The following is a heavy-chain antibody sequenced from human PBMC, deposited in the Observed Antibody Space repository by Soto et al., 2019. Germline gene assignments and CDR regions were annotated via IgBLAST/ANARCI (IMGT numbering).Heavy chain of an antibody. D-gene: IGHD6-13*01. CDR3: ARDVQRSYIAAAGTFDAAGTFDY. V-gene: IGHV1-2*02. CDR2: INPNSGGT. CDR1: GYTFTGYY. Sequence: ASVKVSCKASGYTFTGYYMHWVRQAPGQGLEWMGWINPNSGGTNYAQKFQGRVTMTRDTSISTAYMELSRLRSDDTAVYYCARDVQRSYIAAAGTFDAAGTFDYWGQGTLVTVSS. J-gene: IGHJ4*02.